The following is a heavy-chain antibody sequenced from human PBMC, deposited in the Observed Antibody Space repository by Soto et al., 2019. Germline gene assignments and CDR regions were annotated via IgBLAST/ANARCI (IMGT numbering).Heavy chain of an antibody. V-gene: IGHV4-31*03. CDR2: IYYTGTT. D-gene: IGHD3-22*01. J-gene: IGHJ4*02. CDR1: GDSISGGNYY. CDR3: ARIYTYGYYHFDH. Sequence: SETLSLTCTVSGDSISGGNYYWTWIRQHPGRGLEWIGYIYYTGTTHYSPSLQSRVTMSVDTSKNQISLTLTSLTPADTAVYFCARIYTYGYYHFDHWGQGTLVTVSS.